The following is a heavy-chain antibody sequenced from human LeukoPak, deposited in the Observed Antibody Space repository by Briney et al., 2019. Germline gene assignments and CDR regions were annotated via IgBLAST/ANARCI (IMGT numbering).Heavy chain of an antibody. J-gene: IGHJ4*02. CDR2: INTDGSTT. D-gene: IGHD1-26*01. CDR1: GFSFSDYW. CDR3: AKDRSGSYGDIDY. Sequence: PGGSLRLSCAASGFSFSDYWMHWVRQVPGKGLVWVSRINTDGSTTSYADSVEGRFTISRDNAKNTLYLQMNSLRAEDTAVYYCAKDRSGSYGDIDYWGQGTLVTVSS. V-gene: IGHV3-74*01.